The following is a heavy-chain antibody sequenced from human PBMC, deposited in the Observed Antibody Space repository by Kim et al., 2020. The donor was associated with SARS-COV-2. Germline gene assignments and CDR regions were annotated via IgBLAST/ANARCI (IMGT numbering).Heavy chain of an antibody. Sequence: GGSPRLSCAASGFTFSDYAMHWVRQAPGKGLEWVALVTYDGAKKYYADSVKGRVAISRDNSKNTVYLQMSSLRPEDTAIYYCAQHLRVWGRGTLVTVSS. D-gene: IGHD1-1*01. CDR1: GFTFSDYA. V-gene: IGHV3-30*09. J-gene: IGHJ2*01. CDR3: AQHLRV. CDR2: VTYDGAKK.